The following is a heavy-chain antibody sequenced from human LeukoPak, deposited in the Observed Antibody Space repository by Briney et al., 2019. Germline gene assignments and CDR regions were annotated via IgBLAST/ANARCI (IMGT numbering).Heavy chain of an antibody. Sequence: GGSLRLSCVASGFTFSSYWMSWVRQAPGKGLEWVGFIRSKAYGGTTEYAASVKGRFTISRDDSKSIAYLQMNSLKTEDTAVYYCTRDRVDYWGQGTLVTVSS. CDR2: IRSKAYGGTT. CDR1: GFTFSSYW. J-gene: IGHJ4*02. CDR3: TRDRVDY. V-gene: IGHV3-49*04.